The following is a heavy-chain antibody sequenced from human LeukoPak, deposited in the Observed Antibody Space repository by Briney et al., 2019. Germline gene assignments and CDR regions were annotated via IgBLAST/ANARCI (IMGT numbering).Heavy chain of an antibody. V-gene: IGHV1-46*01. J-gene: IGHJ4*02. CDR2: INPSGGST. Sequence: EASVKVSCKASGYTFTSYSMHWVRQAPGQGLEWMGIINPSGGSTTYAQHFQGRVTMTRDMSTSTVYMELSSLRSEDTAVYYCARAYYDIRAGCGYWGQGTLVAVSS. D-gene: IGHD3-22*01. CDR3: ARAYYDIRAGCGY. CDR1: GYTFTSYS.